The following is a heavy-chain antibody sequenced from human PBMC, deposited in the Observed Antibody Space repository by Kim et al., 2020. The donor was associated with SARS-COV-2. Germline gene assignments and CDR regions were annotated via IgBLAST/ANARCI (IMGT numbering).Heavy chain of an antibody. Sequence: ASVKVSCKASGYTFTSYGISWVRQAPGQGLEWMGWISAYNGNTNYAQKLQGRVTMTTDTSTSTAYMELRSLRSDETAVYYCARRVKMITFGGVIVSNWFDPWGQGTLVTVSS. CDR3: ARRVKMITFGGVIVSNWFDP. CDR1: GYTFTSYG. CDR2: ISAYNGNT. J-gene: IGHJ5*02. D-gene: IGHD3-16*02. V-gene: IGHV1-18*04.